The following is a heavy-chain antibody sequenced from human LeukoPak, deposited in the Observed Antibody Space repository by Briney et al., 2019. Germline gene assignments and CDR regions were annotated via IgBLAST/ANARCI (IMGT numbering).Heavy chain of an antibody. J-gene: IGHJ4*02. V-gene: IGHV3-7*01. Sequence: GGSLRLSCAASGFTFSSYSMNWVRQAPGKGLEWAANIKQDGSEKYYVDSVKGRFTISRDNAKNSLYLQMNSLRAEDTAVYYCARVGGWLQPVFDYWGQGTLVTVSS. D-gene: IGHD5-24*01. CDR3: ARVGGWLQPVFDY. CDR2: IKQDGSEK. CDR1: GFTFSSYS.